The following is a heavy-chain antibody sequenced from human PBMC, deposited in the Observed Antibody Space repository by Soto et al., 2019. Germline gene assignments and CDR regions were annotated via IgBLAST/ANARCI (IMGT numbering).Heavy chain of an antibody. J-gene: IGHJ5*02. V-gene: IGHV1-18*04. CDR2: ISPYNGDT. D-gene: IGHD1-1*01. CDR3: ARHSLGKESTPWLDP. CDR1: GYTFTNYG. Sequence: ASVKVSCKASGYTFTNYGITWVRQAPGQGLEWMGWISPYNGDTNYAQRVQGRVTMTTDTSTSTAYMELRSLRSDDTAMYYCARHSLGKESTPWLDPWGQGTLVAFSS.